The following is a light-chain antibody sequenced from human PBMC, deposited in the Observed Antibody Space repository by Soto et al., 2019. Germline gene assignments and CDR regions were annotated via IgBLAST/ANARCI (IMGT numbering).Light chain of an antibody. CDR1: QSVSNN. V-gene: IGKV3-15*01. Sequence: EILMTQSPATLSVSPGDRATLSCRASQSVSNNLAWYQQRPGQAPRLLIYGASTRATGIPARFSGSGSGTEFTLTISSLQSEDFAVYNCQQYNNWPPWTFGQGTKVDIK. J-gene: IGKJ1*01. CDR2: GAS. CDR3: QQYNNWPPWT.